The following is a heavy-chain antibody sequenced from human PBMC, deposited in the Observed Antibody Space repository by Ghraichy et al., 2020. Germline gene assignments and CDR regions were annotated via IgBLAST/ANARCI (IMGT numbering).Heavy chain of an antibody. CDR3: AKGYYYYGMDV. J-gene: IGHJ6*02. CDR2: ISWNSGSI. V-gene: IGHV3-9*01. CDR1: GFTFDDYA. Sequence: GGSLRLSCAASGFTFDDYAMHWVRQAPGKGLEWVSGISWNSGSIGYADSVKGRFTISRDNAKNSLYLQMNSLRVEDTALYYCAKGYYYYGMDVWGQGTTVTVSS.